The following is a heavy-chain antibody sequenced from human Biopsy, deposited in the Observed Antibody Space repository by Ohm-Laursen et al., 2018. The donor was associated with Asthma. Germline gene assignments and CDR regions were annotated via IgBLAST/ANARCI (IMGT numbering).Heavy chain of an antibody. V-gene: IGHV4-30-4*01. CDR3: ARIPRRSGSYFVDY. CDR2: IHYSGTS. CDR1: GASIKTDDHY. J-gene: IGHJ4*02. D-gene: IGHD3-22*01. Sequence: TLSLTWTVSGASIKTDDHYWSWLRQPPGKGLEWFGFIHYSGTSYFNPSLKSRVSFSRDTSKNQFSLRLSSVTAADTAMYYCARIPRRSGSYFVDYWGQGTLVTVSS.